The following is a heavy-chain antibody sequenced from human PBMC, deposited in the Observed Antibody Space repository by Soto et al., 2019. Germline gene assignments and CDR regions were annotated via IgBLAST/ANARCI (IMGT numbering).Heavy chain of an antibody. V-gene: IGHV3-13*01. Sequence: PGGSLRLSCAASGFTFSSYDMHWVRQATGKGLEWVSAIGTAGDTYYPGSVKGRFTISRENAKNSLYLQMNSLRAGDTAVYYCARLRYCSGGSCPAGAFDIWGRGTMVTVSS. CDR3: ARLRYCSGGSCPAGAFDI. CDR1: GFTFSSYD. CDR2: IGTAGDT. J-gene: IGHJ3*02. D-gene: IGHD2-15*01.